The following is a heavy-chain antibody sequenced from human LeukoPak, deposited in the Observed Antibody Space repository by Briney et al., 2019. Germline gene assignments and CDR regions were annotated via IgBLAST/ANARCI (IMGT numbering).Heavy chain of an antibody. J-gene: IGHJ4*02. Sequence: GESLKISCKCSGHSFTSYWIGWVRQMPGKGLEWRGIIFPGDSDTRYSPSFLGEVTFSVDMSTATAYLEWSSLKASDSAMYFCARERPGSSGWYTHWGKGTLVTVSS. D-gene: IGHD6-19*01. CDR1: GHSFTSYW. CDR3: ARERPGSSGWYTH. V-gene: IGHV5-51*01. CDR2: IFPGDSDT.